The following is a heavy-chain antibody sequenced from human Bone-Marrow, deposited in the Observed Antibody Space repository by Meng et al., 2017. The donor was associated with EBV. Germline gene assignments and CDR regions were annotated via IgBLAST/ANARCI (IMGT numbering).Heavy chain of an antibody. CDR2: IIPIFGTA. Sequence: QGQLVQSGAQVKKPGSTGKVSCKASGGTLSSYAISWVRQAPGQGLEWMGGIIPIFGTANYAQKFQGRVTITADESTSTAYMELSSLRSGDTAVYYCARGGNRELHFDYWGQGTLVTVSS. V-gene: IGHV1-69*12. CDR3: ARGGNRELHFDY. J-gene: IGHJ4*02. D-gene: IGHD1-14*01. CDR1: GGTLSSYA.